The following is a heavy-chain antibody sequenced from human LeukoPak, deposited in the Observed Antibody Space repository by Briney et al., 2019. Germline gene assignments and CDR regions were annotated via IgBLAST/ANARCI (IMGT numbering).Heavy chain of an antibody. CDR2: ISGNGGST. Sequence: GGSLRLACAASGFNFSSYAMGWVRQAPGKGLEWVSAISGNGGSTYYADAVKGRFTISRANSKNTLCLQMNSRRAEDTAVYYCARRNYWSQGTLVTVSS. CDR3: ARRNY. V-gene: IGHV3-23*01. CDR1: GFNFSSYA. J-gene: IGHJ4*02.